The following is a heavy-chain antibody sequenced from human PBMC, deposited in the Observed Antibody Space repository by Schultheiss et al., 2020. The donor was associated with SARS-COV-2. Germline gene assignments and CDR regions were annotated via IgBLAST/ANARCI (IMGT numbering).Heavy chain of an antibody. D-gene: IGHD2-21*02. V-gene: IGHV3-7*01. CDR2: IKEDGSEK. CDR3: ARDLFLVTSDSGVGY. J-gene: IGHJ4*02. Sequence: GGSLRLSCAASGFRFNKYWMIWARQAPGKGLEWVASIKEDGSEKDYVDAVKGRFTISRDDAKNAVHLQMNSLRVGDTALYYCARDLFLVTSDSGVGYWGRGTLVTVSS. CDR1: GFRFNKYW.